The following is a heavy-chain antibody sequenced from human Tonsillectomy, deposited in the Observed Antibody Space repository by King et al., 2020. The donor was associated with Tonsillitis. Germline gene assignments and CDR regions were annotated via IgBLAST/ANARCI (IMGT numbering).Heavy chain of an antibody. Sequence: GQLVQSGGGVVQPGRSLRLSCAASGFTINNYAMNWVRQAPGKGLEWVAVISYDGKAKSYAKSVKGRFTISRDNSENTIYLQMNSLRPEDTAVYYCARDVGPGVAAAGTLDPWGQGTLVTVSS. V-gene: IGHV3-30*04. CDR1: GFTINNYA. D-gene: IGHD6-13*01. CDR3: ARDVGPGVAAAGTLDP. J-gene: IGHJ5*02. CDR2: ISYDGKAK.